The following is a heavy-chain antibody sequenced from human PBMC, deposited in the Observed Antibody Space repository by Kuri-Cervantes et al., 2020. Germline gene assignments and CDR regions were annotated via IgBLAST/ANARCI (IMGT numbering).Heavy chain of an antibody. Sequence: ASVKVSCKASGYTFTGYYMHWVRQAPGQGLEWMGWINPNSGGTNYAQKFQGRVTMTRDTSISTAYMELSRLRSDDTAVYYCARVCTVTTTVFDYWGQGTLVTVSS. CDR3: ARVCTVTTTVFDY. CDR2: INPNSGGT. J-gene: IGHJ4*02. V-gene: IGHV1-2*02. CDR1: GYTFTGYY. D-gene: IGHD4-11*01.